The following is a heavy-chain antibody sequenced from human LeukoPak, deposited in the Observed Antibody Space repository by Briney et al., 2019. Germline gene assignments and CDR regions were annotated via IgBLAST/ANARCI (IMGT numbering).Heavy chain of an antibody. CDR3: ARDPTPGGAAAGTLLDY. J-gene: IGHJ4*02. D-gene: IGHD6-13*01. Sequence: PGGSLRLSCAASGFTFSSYAMHWVRQAPGKGLEWVAVISYDGSNKYYADSVKGRFTISRDNSKNTLYLQMYSLRAEDTAVYYCARDPTPGGAAAGTLLDYWGQGTLVTVSS. V-gene: IGHV3-30-3*01. CDR1: GFTFSSYA. CDR2: ISYDGSNK.